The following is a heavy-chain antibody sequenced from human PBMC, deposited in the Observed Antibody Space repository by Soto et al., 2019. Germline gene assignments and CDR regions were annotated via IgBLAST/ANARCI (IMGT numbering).Heavy chain of an antibody. Sequence: ASVKVSCKASGYTFASYYMHWVRQAPGQGLEWMGIINPSGGSTSYAQKFQGRVTMTRDTSTSTVYMELSSLRSEDTAVYYCAGSLKERGYRGHAYDIGGQGTMVTVPS. D-gene: IGHD5-12*01. J-gene: IGHJ3*02. CDR2: INPSGGST. CDR3: AGSLKERGYRGHAYDI. CDR1: GYTFASYY. V-gene: IGHV1-46*03.